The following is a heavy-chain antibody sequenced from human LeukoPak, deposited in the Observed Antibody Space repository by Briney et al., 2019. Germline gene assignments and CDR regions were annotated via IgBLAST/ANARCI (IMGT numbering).Heavy chain of an antibody. CDR2: ISYDGSNK. CDR1: GFTFSSYA. V-gene: IGHV3-30*04. D-gene: IGHD2-2*01. Sequence: GGSLRLSCAASGFTFSSYAMHWVRQAPGKGLEWVAVISYDGSNKYYADSVKGRFTISRDNSKNTLYLQMNSLRAEDTAVYYCARGGFVVEPAAKSHAFDIWGQGTMVTVSS. J-gene: IGHJ3*02. CDR3: ARGGFVVEPAAKSHAFDI.